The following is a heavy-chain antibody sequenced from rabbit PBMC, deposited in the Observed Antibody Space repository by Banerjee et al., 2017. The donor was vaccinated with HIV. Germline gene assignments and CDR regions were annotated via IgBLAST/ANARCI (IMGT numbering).Heavy chain of an antibody. CDR3: ARYVTGGYAGYGIDL. V-gene: IGHV1S7*01. CDR2: IDPIFGGT. J-gene: IGHJ6*01. D-gene: IGHD7-1*01. Sequence: QLKESGGGLVQPGGSLKLSCKASGFDFSGYYMSWVRQAPGKGLEWIGYIDPIFGGTYYASWVNGRFTISSHNAQNTLYLQLNSLTDADTATYFCARYVTGGYAGYGIDLWGPGTLVTVS. CDR1: GFDFSGYY.